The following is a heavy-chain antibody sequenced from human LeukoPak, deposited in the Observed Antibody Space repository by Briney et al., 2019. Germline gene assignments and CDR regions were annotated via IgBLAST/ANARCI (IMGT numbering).Heavy chain of an antibody. J-gene: IGHJ4*02. CDR2: ISGSGGST. CDR3: AKDHCSSTSCYPAD. D-gene: IGHD2-2*01. CDR1: GFTFRRNW. V-gene: IGHV3-23*01. Sequence: GGSLRLSCAASGFTFRRNWMHWVRQAPGKGLEWVSAISGSGGSTYYADSVKGRFTISRDNSKNTLYLQMNSLRAEDTAVYYCAKDHCSSTSCYPADWGQGTLVTVSS.